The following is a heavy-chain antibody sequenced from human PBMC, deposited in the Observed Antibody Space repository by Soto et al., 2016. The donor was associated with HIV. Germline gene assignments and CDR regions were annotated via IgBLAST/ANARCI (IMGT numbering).Heavy chain of an antibody. CDR3: ARGTTPIVATIETDY. CDR2: ISSSSSYI. Sequence: EVQLVESGGGLVKPGGSLRLSCAASGFTFSSYSMNWVRQAPGKGLEWVSSISSSSSYIYYADSVKGRFTISRDNAKNSLYLQMNSLRAEDTAVYYCARGTTPIVATIETDYWGQGTLVTVSS. V-gene: IGHV3-21*01. J-gene: IGHJ4*02. D-gene: IGHD5-12*01. CDR1: GFTFSSYS.